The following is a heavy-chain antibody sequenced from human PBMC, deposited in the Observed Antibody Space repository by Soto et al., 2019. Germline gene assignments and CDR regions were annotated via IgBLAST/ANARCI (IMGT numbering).Heavy chain of an antibody. CDR3: AREIRYCSGGSCYSGGFDWFDP. Sequence: PSETLSLTCTVSGGSISSYYWSWIRQPPGKGLEWIGYIYYSGSTNYNPSLKSRVTISVDTSKNQFSLKLSSVTAADTAVYYCAREIRYCSGGSCYSGGFDWFDPWGQGTLVTGSS. CDR2: IYYSGST. D-gene: IGHD2-15*01. V-gene: IGHV4-59*01. CDR1: GGSISSYY. J-gene: IGHJ5*02.